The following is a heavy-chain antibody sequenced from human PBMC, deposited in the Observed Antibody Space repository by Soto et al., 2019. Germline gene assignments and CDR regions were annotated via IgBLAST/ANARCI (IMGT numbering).Heavy chain of an antibody. J-gene: IGHJ6*02. CDR1: GYTFTAYY. CDR2: INPKFGDT. V-gene: IGHV1-2*02. D-gene: IGHD3-10*02. CDR3: ARNMDYYYGRGSGNGHGV. Sequence: QVQLVQSGAEVKEPGDSVRVSCEASGYTFTAYYIHWVRRAPGQGLEWMGWINPKFGDTTYAQELQGRVSMTRDMSITTVYMELSRLTSDDTAIYCWARNMDYYYGRGSGNGHGVWGQGTTVTVFS.